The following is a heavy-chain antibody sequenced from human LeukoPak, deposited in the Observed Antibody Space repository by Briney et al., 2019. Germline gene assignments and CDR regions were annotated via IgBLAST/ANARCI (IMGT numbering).Heavy chain of an antibody. V-gene: IGHV3-73*01. D-gene: IGHD3-22*01. CDR3: TRILGDSSGYYGDY. Sequence: GGSLRLSCAASGFTFSNAWMTWVRQASGKGLEWVGCIRSKANSYATAYAASVKGRFTISRDDSKNTAYLQMNSLKTEDTAVYYCTRILGDSSGYYGDYWGQGTLVTVSS. CDR1: GFTFSNAW. CDR2: IRSKANSYAT. J-gene: IGHJ4*02.